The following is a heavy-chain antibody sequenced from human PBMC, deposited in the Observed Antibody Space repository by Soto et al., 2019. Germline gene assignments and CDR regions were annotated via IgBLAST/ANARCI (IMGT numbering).Heavy chain of an antibody. D-gene: IGHD3-10*01. CDR2: IYYSGST. CDR3: ARVSMVRGVIMDEYYGIDV. J-gene: IGHJ6*02. Sequence: SETLLLTCTVSGGSITRGDYSGSWIPQPPAKGLEWIGYIYYSGSTYYTPSLTSRVPISVDTSKNQFSLKLSSVTAADTAVYYCARVSMVRGVIMDEYYGIDVWGQGSTVTV. CDR1: GGSITRGDYS. V-gene: IGHV4-30-4*01.